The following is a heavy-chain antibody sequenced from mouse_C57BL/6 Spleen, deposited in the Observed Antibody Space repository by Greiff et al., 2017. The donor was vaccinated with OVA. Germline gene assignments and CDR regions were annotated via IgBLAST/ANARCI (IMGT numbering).Heavy chain of an antibody. CDR2: IYPGSGNT. CDR1: GYTFTDYY. CDR3: ARQEREFDY. V-gene: IGHV1-76*01. J-gene: IGHJ2*01. Sequence: QVTLKESGAELVRPGASVKLSCKASGYTFTDYYINWVKQRPGQGLEWIARIYPGSGNTYYNEKFKGKATLTAEKSSSTAYMQLSSLTSEDSAVYFCARQEREFDYWGQGTTLTVSS.